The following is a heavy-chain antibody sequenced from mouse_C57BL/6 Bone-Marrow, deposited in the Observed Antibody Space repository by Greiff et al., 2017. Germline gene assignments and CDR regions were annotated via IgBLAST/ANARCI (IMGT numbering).Heavy chain of an antibody. J-gene: IGHJ2*01. CDR3: ARDFFFDY. CDR1: GYTFTSYW. V-gene: IGHV1-55*01. CDR2: IYPGSGST. Sequence: QVQLKQPGAELVRPGTSVKLSCKASGYTFTSYWITWVKQRPGQGLEWIGDIYPGSGSTNYNEKFKSKATLTVDTSPSTAYMQLSSLTSEDSAVYYCARDFFFDYWGQGTTLTVSS.